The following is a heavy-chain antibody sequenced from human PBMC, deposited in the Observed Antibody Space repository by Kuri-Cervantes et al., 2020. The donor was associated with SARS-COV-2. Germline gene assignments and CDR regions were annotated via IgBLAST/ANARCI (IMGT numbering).Heavy chain of an antibody. CDR2: MNPNSGNT. Sequence: ASVKVSCKASGYTFTSYDINWVRQATGQGLEWMGWMNPNSGNTGYAQKFQGRVTMTRDTSTSTVYMELSSLRSEDTAVYYCASCTSCYFGDYRVTFDYWGQGTLVTVSS. CDR3: ASCTSCYFGDYRVTFDY. V-gene: IGHV1-8*02. CDR1: GYTFTSYD. D-gene: IGHD2-2*01. J-gene: IGHJ4*02.